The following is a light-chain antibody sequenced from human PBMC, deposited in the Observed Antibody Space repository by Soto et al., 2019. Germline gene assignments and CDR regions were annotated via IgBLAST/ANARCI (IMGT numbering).Light chain of an antibody. V-gene: IGKV1-39*01. CDR2: AAS. CDR3: QQSYSTPYT. J-gene: IGKJ2*01. Sequence: DIQMTQSPSSLSASVGARVTITCRASQSITSYLDWYQQKPGKAPKLLIYAASSLQSGVPSRFSGSGSGTYFTLTISGLQPEDFANYYCQQSYSTPYTFGQGTKLEIK. CDR1: QSITSY.